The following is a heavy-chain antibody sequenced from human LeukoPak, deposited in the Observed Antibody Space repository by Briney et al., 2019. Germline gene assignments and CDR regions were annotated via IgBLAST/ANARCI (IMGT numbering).Heavy chain of an antibody. D-gene: IGHD3-10*01. CDR2: IYHSGST. CDR1: GGSISSGGYS. Sequence: PSQTLFLTCAVSGGSISSGGYSWSWIRQPPGKGLEWIGYIYHSGSTYYNPSLKSRVTISVDRSKNQFSLKLSSVTAADTAVYYCARGPLGGSGSSFDIWGQGTMVTVSS. V-gene: IGHV4-30-2*01. J-gene: IGHJ3*02. CDR3: ARGPLGGSGSSFDI.